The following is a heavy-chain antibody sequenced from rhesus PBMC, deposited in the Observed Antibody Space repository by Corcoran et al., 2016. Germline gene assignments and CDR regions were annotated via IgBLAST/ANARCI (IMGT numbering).Heavy chain of an antibody. D-gene: IGHD6-25*01. J-gene: IGHJ4*01. V-gene: IGHV4-65*01. CDR1: GGSMRSTNW. CDR2: VSRSSSST. Sequence: QVQLQESGPGLMKPSETLSLTCAVSGGSMRSTNWLSWIGQPPGKGMEWIGYVSRSSSSTYYNPSIKSQVTISTDTSKNQFARKCTSVTASDTAVDYCARQWDGGNWRCDYWGQGVLVTVSS. CDR3: ARQWDGGNWRCDY.